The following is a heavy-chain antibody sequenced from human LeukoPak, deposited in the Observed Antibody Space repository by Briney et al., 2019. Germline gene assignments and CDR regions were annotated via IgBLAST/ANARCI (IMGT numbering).Heavy chain of an antibody. CDR1: GGTFSSYA. Sequence: GASVKVSCKASGGTFSSYAISWVRQAPGQGLEWMGGIIPIFGTANYAQRFQGRVTITTDESTSTAYMELSSLRSEDTAVYYCARISGTYMPLGYWGQGTLVTVSS. V-gene: IGHV1-69*05. D-gene: IGHD1-26*01. CDR3: ARISGTYMPLGY. J-gene: IGHJ4*02. CDR2: IIPIFGTA.